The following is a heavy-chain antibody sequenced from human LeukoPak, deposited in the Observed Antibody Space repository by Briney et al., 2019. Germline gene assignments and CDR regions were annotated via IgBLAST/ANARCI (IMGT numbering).Heavy chain of an antibody. V-gene: IGHV3-21*01. J-gene: IGHJ4*02. CDR2: IISSSSYI. CDR1: GFTFCSYR. D-gene: IGHD1-26*01. Sequence: PGGSLRLSCAASGFTFCSYRMHCVRQAPGEGLVWVSSIISSSSYIYYADSVKGRFTISRDNAKNSLYLQMNTLRAEDTAVYYCARVGSSGSYNEDYWGQGTLVTVST. CDR3: ARVGSSGSYNEDY.